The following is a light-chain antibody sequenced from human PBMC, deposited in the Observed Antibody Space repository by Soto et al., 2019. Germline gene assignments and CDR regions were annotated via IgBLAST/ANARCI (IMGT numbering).Light chain of an antibody. CDR1: QSVHSN. V-gene: IGKV3-15*01. CDR3: QQYNNWPPYT. CDR2: GAS. J-gene: IGKJ2*01. Sequence: EIVMTQSPAPLSVSPGQRATLSCRASQSVHSNLAWYQQKTGQAPRLLIYGASIMATGIPARFSGSGSGTEFTLTISSLQSEDVAVYYCQQYNNWPPYTFGQGTKLEIK.